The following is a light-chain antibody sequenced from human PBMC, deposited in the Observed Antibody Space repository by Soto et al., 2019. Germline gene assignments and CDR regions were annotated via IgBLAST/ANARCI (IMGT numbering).Light chain of an antibody. J-gene: IGKJ4*02. V-gene: IGKV1-39*01. Sequence: DIQMTQSPSSLYASVRDRVTITCRASQSISTYIDWFQQKPGKAPKLLISAASTLESGVPSRFSGSGSGTDFTLTISSLQPEDFSTYFCQQSYRVPLTFGGGTKVEI. CDR2: AAS. CDR3: QQSYRVPLT. CDR1: QSISTY.